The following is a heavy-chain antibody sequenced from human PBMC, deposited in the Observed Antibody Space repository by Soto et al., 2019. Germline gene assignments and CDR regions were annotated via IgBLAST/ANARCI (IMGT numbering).Heavy chain of an antibody. CDR2: IYYSGST. Sequence: SETLSLTCTVSGGSISSSSYYWGWIRQPPGKRLEWIGSIYYSGSTYYNPSLKSRVTISVDTSKNQFSLKLSSVTAADTAVYYCARMEEGLTGTCPRGAFDIWGQGTMVTVSS. V-gene: IGHV4-39*01. CDR1: GGSISSSSYY. D-gene: IGHD1-20*01. J-gene: IGHJ3*02. CDR3: ARMEEGLTGTCPRGAFDI.